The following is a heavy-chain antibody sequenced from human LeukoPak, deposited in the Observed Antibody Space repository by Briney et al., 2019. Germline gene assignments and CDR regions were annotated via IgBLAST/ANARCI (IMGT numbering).Heavy chain of an antibody. Sequence: GGSLRLSCAASGFSFSSYWMHWVRQAPGKGLVWVSRIKTDGSGATYADSVKGRFTISRDNSKNTLYLQMNSLRAEDTAVYYCAKVQRPMTTEYYYYGMDVWGQGTTVTVSS. J-gene: IGHJ6*02. CDR2: IKTDGSGA. V-gene: IGHV3-74*01. CDR3: AKVQRPMTTEYYYYGMDV. CDR1: GFSFSSYW. D-gene: IGHD4-11*01.